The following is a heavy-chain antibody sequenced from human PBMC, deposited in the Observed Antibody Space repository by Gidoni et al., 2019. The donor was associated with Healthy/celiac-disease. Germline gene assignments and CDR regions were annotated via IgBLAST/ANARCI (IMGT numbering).Heavy chain of an antibody. CDR2: ISAYNGNT. J-gene: IGHJ5*02. Sequence: QVQLVQSGAEVKKPGASVKVSCKAPGYTFTSYGISWVRQAPGQGLEWMGWISAYNGNTNYAQKLQGRVTMTTDTSTSTAYMELRSLRSDDTAGYYCARDKGFGELLWNWFDPWGQGTLVTVSS. CDR3: ARDKGFGELLWNWFDP. D-gene: IGHD3-10*01. CDR1: GYTFTSYG. V-gene: IGHV1-18*04.